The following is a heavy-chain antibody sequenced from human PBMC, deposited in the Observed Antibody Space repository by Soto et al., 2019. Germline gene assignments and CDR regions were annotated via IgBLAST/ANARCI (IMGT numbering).Heavy chain of an antibody. D-gene: IGHD2-15*01. CDR1: GGSISSSSYY. V-gene: IGHV4-39*01. J-gene: IGHJ4*02. Sequence: QLQLQESGPGLVKPSETLSLTCTVSGGSISSSSYYWGWMRQPPGKGLEWIGSIYYSGSTYYNPSLKIRVTIPVATSKNPFSLKLSSVTAADTAVYYCARHTPAISVSDHWGQGTLVTVSS. CDR3: ARHTPAISVSDH. CDR2: IYYSGST.